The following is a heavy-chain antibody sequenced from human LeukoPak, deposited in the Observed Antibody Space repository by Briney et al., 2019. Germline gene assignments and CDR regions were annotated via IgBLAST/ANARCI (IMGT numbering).Heavy chain of an antibody. D-gene: IGHD6-13*01. CDR2: INPNSGGT. V-gene: IGHV1-2*02. CDR1: GYTFTGYY. Sequence: ASVKVSCKASGYTFTGYYMHWVRQAPGQGLEWMGWINPNSGGTNYAQKFQGRVTMTRDTSISTAYMELSRLRSDDTAVYYCAREDIPYSSTLWSGGFAFDIWGQGTMVTVSS. J-gene: IGHJ3*02. CDR3: AREDIPYSSTLWSGGFAFDI.